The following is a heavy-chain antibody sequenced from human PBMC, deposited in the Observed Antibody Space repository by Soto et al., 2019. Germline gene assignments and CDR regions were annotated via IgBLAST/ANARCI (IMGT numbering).Heavy chain of an antibody. Sequence: PSETLSLTCTVPGGSISSYYWSWIRQPAGKGLEWIGRIYTSGSTNYNPSLKSRVTMSVDTSKNQFSLKLSSVTAADTAVYYCARVWSGYSSSSFRPSNWFDPWGQGTLVTVSS. CDR1: GGSISSYY. D-gene: IGHD6-6*01. CDR3: ARVWSGYSSSSFRPSNWFDP. V-gene: IGHV4-4*07. J-gene: IGHJ5*02. CDR2: IYTSGST.